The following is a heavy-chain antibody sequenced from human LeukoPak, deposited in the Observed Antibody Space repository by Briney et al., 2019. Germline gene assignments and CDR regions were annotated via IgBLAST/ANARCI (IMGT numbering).Heavy chain of an antibody. V-gene: IGHV3-30*02. CDR1: GFTFSSYG. J-gene: IGHJ4*02. CDR3: AKTSRLLYCSSTSCYAFDY. Sequence: GGSLRLSCAASGFTFSSYGMHWVRQAPGKGLEWVAFIRYDGSNKYYADSVKGRFTISRDNSKNTLYLQMNSLRAEDTTVYYCAKTSRLLYCSSTSCYAFDYWGQGTLVTVSS. D-gene: IGHD2-2*01. CDR2: IRYDGSNK.